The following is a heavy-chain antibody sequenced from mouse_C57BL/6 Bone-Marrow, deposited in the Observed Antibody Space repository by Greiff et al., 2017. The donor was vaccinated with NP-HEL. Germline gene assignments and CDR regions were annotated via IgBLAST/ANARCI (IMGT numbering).Heavy chain of an antibody. J-gene: IGHJ2*01. CDR3: ARYALYYFDY. CDR2: ISSGGSYT. V-gene: IGHV5-6*01. CDR1: GFTFSSYG. Sequence: VQLKESGGDLVKPGGSLKLSCAASGFTFSSYGMSWVRQTPDKRLEWVATISSGGSYTYYPDSVKGRFTISRDNAKNTLYLQMSSLKSEDTAMYYCARYALYYFDYWGQGTTLTVSS. D-gene: IGHD2-10*02.